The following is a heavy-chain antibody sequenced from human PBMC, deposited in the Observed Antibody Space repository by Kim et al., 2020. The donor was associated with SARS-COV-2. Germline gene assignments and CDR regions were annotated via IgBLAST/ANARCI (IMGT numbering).Heavy chain of an antibody. D-gene: IGHD7-27*01. V-gene: IGHV3-53*04. J-gene: IGHJ4*02. Sequence: GGSLRLSCAASGSTFSKNYWGWVRQAPGKWLEWVSTIYSVGSTYYADSVKGRFTISRHNSKNTLSLLMTSLRPEDTAVYYCARLTQYYFDFWGQGTLGT. CDR1: GSTFSKNY. CDR2: IYSVGST. CDR3: ARLTQYYFDF.